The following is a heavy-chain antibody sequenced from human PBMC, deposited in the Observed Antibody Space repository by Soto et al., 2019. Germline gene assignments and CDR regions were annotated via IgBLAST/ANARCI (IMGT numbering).Heavy chain of an antibody. J-gene: IGHJ4*02. D-gene: IGHD2-15*01. CDR1: GYTFTSYG. V-gene: IGHV1-18*01. CDR3: ARSCPANRCYFIY. CDR2: ISTYNGKT. Sequence: GASLKVSCKASGYTFTSYGISWVRQAPGQGPEWMGWISTYNGKTDYAQRFQDRVIMTTDTPTSTAYMELRSLRSDDTAVYYCARSCPANRCYFIYWGQGTLVTVS.